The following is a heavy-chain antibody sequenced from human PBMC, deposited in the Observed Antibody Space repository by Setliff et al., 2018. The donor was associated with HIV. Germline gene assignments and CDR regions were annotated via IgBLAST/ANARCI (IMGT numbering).Heavy chain of an antibody. V-gene: IGHV5-51*01. D-gene: IGHD2-21*02. CDR3: ARGVAALTASFDY. CDR1: GYIFTGYW. Sequence: GESLKISCQGSGYIFTGYWVGWVRQMAGKGLEWMGIIFPGDSKMHSSPSFQGRVTLSVDKSISTAYLQWSSLQTSDSGMYYCARGVAALTASFDYWGQGSLVTVSS. J-gene: IGHJ4*02. CDR2: IFPGDSKM.